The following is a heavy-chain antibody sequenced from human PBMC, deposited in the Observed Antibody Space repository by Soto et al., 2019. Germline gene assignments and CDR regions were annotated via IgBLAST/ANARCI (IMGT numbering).Heavy chain of an antibody. V-gene: IGHV4-59*01. Sequence: SETLSLTCTVSGGSISSYYWSWIRQPPGKGLEWIGYIYYSGSTNYNPSLKSRVTISVDTSKNQFSLKLSSVTAADTAVYYCANPGALGITLGGDIDYWGQGTLVTLS. J-gene: IGHJ4*02. D-gene: IGHD3-16*01. CDR1: GGSISSYY. CDR3: ANPGALGITLGGDIDY. CDR2: IYYSGST.